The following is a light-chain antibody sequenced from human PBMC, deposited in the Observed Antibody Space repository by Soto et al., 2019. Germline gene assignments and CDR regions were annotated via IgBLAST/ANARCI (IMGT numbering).Light chain of an antibody. Sequence: QSALTQPASVSGSPGQSITISCTGTSSDVGGYNYVSWYQQHPGKAPKLMIYEVSNRPSGVSNRFSGSKSGNTASLTISGLQAEDEADYYCSSYTSSSTLDVVFGGGTTLPVL. J-gene: IGLJ2*01. V-gene: IGLV2-14*01. CDR1: SSDVGGYNY. CDR2: EVS. CDR3: SSYTSSSTLDVV.